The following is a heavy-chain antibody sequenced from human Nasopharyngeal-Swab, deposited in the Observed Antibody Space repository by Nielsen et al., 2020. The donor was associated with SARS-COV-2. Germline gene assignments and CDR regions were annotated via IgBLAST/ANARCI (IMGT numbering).Heavy chain of an antibody. Sequence: WVRQAPGQGLEWMGRINPNSGGTNYAQKFQGRVTMTRDTSISTAYMELSSLRSEDTAVYYCARDPKAGSFDPWGQGTLVTVSS. D-gene: IGHD6-13*01. CDR3: ARDPKAGSFDP. V-gene: IGHV1-2*06. CDR2: INPNSGGT. J-gene: IGHJ5*02.